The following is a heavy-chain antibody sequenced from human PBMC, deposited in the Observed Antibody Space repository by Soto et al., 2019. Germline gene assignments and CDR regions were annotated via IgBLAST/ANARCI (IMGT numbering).Heavy chain of an antibody. D-gene: IGHD1-7*01. Sequence: PGGFLRLSCAASGFTFSSYSMNWVRQAPGKGLEWVSYISSSSSTIYYADSVKGRFTISRDNAKNSLYLQMNSLRDEDTAVYYCARVSDWNYVNPFDYWGQGTLVTVSS. V-gene: IGHV3-48*02. J-gene: IGHJ4*02. CDR3: ARVSDWNYVNPFDY. CDR2: ISSSSSTI. CDR1: GFTFSSYS.